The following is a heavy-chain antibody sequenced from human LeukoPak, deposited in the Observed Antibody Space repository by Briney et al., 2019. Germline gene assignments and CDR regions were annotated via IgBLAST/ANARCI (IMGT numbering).Heavy chain of an antibody. CDR2: IIPIFGTA. Sequence: ASVKVSCKASGGTFSSYAISWVRQAPGQGLEWMGGIIPIFGTANYAQKFQGRVTITADESTSTAYMELSSLRSEDTAVYYCAQKGYGGKKTNYYYYYYGMDVWGQGTTVTVSS. CDR3: AQKGYGGKKTNYYYYYYGMDV. CDR1: GGTFSSYA. D-gene: IGHD4-23*01. J-gene: IGHJ6*02. V-gene: IGHV1-69*13.